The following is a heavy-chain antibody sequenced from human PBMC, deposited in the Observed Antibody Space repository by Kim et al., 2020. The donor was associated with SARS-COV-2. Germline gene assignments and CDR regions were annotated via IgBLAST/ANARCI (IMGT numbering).Heavy chain of an antibody. V-gene: IGHV3-7*01. J-gene: IGHJ6*02. CDR2: IKQDGSEK. CDR3: ARDEAPDYYYGMDV. Sequence: GGSLRLSCAASGFTFSSYWMSWVRQAPGKGLEWVANIKQDGSEKYYVDSVKGRFTISRDNAKNSLYLQMNSLRAEDTAVYYCARDEAPDYYYGMDVWGQGTTVTVSS. CDR1: GFTFSSYW.